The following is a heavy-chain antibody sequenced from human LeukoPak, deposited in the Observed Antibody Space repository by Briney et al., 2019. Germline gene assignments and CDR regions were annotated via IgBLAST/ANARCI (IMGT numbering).Heavy chain of an antibody. CDR1: GYNFLTYW. CDR3: ARRHIALVGALDP. D-gene: IGHD2-21*01. V-gene: IGHV5-51*01. CDR2: IYPGDSDT. Sequence: GGSLQISCQASGYNFLTYWIGWVRQMPGKGLEWMGIIYPGDSDTRYSPSFQGRVTISADKSTNTAYLQWSSLKASDTAMYDCARRHIALVGALDPWGQGTLVTVSS. J-gene: IGHJ5*02.